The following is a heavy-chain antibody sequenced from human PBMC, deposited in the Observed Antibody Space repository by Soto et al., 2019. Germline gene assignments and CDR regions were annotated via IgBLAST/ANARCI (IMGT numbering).Heavy chain of an antibody. V-gene: IGHV3-66*01. D-gene: IGHD6-13*01. Sequence: GGSLRLSCAASGFTVSSNYMSWVRQAPGKGLEWVSVIYSGGSTYYADSVKGRFTISRDNSKNTLYLQMNSLRAEDTAVYYCARDTAAAEHSSGLEDYYYGMDVWGQGTTVTVSS. J-gene: IGHJ6*02. CDR2: IYSGGST. CDR3: ARDTAAAEHSSGLEDYYYGMDV. CDR1: GFTVSSNY.